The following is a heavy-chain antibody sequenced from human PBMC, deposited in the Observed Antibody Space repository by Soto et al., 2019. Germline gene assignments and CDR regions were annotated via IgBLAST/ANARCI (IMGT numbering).Heavy chain of an antibody. Sequence: SETLSLTCTVSGGSISSSSYYWVWIRQPPGKGLEGIGSIYYSGITYYNPSLKSRVTISVDTSKNPFSLKLSSVTAADTAVYYCARQIPISYYYGSGSHRGYAFDIWGQGTMVTVSS. D-gene: IGHD3-10*01. J-gene: IGHJ3*02. CDR3: ARQIPISYYYGSGSHRGYAFDI. V-gene: IGHV4-39*01. CDR2: IYYSGIT. CDR1: GGSISSSSYY.